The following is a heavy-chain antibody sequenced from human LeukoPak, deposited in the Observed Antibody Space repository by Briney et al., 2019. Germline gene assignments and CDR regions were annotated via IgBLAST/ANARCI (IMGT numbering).Heavy chain of an antibody. Sequence: SETLSLTCTVSGGSISSYYWSWIRQPAGKGLEWIGRIYTSGSTNYNPSLKSRVTMSVDTSKNQFSLKLSSVTAADTAVYYCARGRYVGFGVQLDYYFDYWGQGTLVTVSS. J-gene: IGHJ4*02. CDR2: IYTSGST. V-gene: IGHV4-4*07. CDR1: GGSISSYY. D-gene: IGHD3-10*01. CDR3: ARGRYVGFGVQLDYYFDY.